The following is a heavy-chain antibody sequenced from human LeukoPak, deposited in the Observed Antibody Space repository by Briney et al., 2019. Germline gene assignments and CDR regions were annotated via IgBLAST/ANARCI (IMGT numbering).Heavy chain of an antibody. Sequence: GGSLRLSCAASRFTLSNYWRSWVRQAPGKGLEWVANIKQDGSETYYVDSVKGRLTISRDNAKNSLSLQMNSLRAEDTAVYYCARQRGSGCLDYWGQGTLVTVSS. CDR3: ARQRGSGCLDY. D-gene: IGHD6-19*01. CDR2: IKQDGSET. J-gene: IGHJ4*02. V-gene: IGHV3-7*01. CDR1: RFTLSNYW.